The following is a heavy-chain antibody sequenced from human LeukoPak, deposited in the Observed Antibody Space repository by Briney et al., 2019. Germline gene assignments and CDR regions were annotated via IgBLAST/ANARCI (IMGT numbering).Heavy chain of an antibody. CDR3: AREPTVTIL. V-gene: IGHV3-21*01. Sequence: GGSLRLSCAASGFTFSRYSMNWVRQTPGKGLEWVSSISSSSTYIYYADSVKGRFTISRDNAKNSLYLQMNSLRADDTAVYYCAREPTVTILWGQGTLATVSS. CDR1: GFTFSRYS. CDR2: ISSSSTYI. J-gene: IGHJ4*02. D-gene: IGHD4-4*01.